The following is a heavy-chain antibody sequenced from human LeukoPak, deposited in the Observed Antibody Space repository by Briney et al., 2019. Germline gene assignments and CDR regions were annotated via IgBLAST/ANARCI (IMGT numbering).Heavy chain of an antibody. V-gene: IGHV4-34*01. CDR2: INHSGST. CDR3: ARPYTDYALGY. D-gene: IGHD4-17*01. Sequence: PSETLSLTCAVYGGSFSAYYWSWLRQPPGKGLEWIGEINHSGSTNYNPSFKGRVTISVDTSQNQFSLKLSSVNAADTAVYYCARPYTDYALGYWGQGTLVTVCS. J-gene: IGHJ4*02. CDR1: GGSFSAYY.